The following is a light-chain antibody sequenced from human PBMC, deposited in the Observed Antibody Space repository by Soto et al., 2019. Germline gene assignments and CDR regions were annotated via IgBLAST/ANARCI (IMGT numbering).Light chain of an antibody. CDR2: LGS. J-gene: IGKJ1*01. CDR3: MQALQAPTWT. V-gene: IGKV2-28*01. CDR1: QSLLHSNGYNS. Sequence: DIVMTQSPVSLPVTPGEPASISCRSSQSLLHSNGYNSLDWYLQKPGQSPQLLIYLGSNRASGVPDRVRGSGAGTDFKLKISSVEAEDVGVYYWMQALQAPTWTFGHGTKVEIK.